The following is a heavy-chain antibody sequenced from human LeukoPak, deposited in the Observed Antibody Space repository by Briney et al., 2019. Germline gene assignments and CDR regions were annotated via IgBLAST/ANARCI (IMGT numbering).Heavy chain of an antibody. CDR3: ARDDYGSGPGDY. CDR1: GFTVSSNY. Sequence: QPGGSLRLSCAASGFTVSSNYMSWARQAPGKGLEWVSVIYSGGSTYYADSVKGRFTISRDNSKNTLYLQMNSLRAEDTAAYYCARDDYGSGPGDYWGQGTLVTVSS. V-gene: IGHV3-53*01. D-gene: IGHD3-10*01. J-gene: IGHJ4*02. CDR2: IYSGGST.